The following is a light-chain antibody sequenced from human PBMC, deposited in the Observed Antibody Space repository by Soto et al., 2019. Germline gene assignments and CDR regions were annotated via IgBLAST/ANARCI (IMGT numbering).Light chain of an antibody. CDR1: QTISTH. J-gene: IGKJ2*01. V-gene: IGKV1-39*01. Sequence: DIQMTQSPSSLSASVRDRVTITCRASQTISTHLNWYQQKPGKAPKLLIYAASTLQSEFPSRFSGSGSGTDFTLTINSLQPEDFATYYCQQSLTIPYTFGQGTKLEIK. CDR3: QQSLTIPYT. CDR2: AAS.